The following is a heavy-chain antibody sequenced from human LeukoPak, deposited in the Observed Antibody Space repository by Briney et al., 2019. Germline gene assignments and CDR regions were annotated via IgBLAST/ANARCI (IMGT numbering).Heavy chain of an antibody. Sequence: GRSLRLSCAASGFTFSSYAMHWVRQAPGKGLEWVAVISYDGSNKYYADSVKGRFTISRGNSKNTLYLQMNSLRAEDTAVYYCARVGSGYYYYYYGMDVWGQGTTVTVSS. D-gene: IGHD3-22*01. J-gene: IGHJ6*02. CDR3: ARVGSGYYYYYYGMDV. CDR2: ISYDGSNK. CDR1: GFTFSSYA. V-gene: IGHV3-30*04.